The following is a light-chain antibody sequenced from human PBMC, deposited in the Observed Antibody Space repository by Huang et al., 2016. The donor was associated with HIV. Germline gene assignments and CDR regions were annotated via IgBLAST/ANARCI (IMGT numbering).Light chain of an antibody. Sequence: EIVMPQSPASLFASLGHRATLSCRASPGVRSHLAWYQQQPGQAPGLRIFGASTRATGTPARFSGSGSGTEFTLTITSLQSADSAVYYCQQYNDWPPLTFGGGTKVEI. CDR1: PGVRSH. V-gene: IGKV3D-15*01. J-gene: IGKJ4*01. CDR3: QQYNDWPPLT. CDR2: GAS.